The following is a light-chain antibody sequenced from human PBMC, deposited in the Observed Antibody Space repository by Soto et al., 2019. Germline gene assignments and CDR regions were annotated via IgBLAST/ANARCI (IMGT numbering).Light chain of an antibody. J-gene: IGLJ3*02. V-gene: IGLV2-14*01. CDR3: SSFTGRSTWV. CDR2: EVT. Sequence: QSALTQPASVSGSPGQSITISCTGTYSDVGGYNYVSWYQQHPGKAPKLMIYEVTNRPSGVSNRFSGSKSGNTASLTISGLQAEDEADYYCSSFTGRSTWVFGGGTKLTVL. CDR1: YSDVGGYNY.